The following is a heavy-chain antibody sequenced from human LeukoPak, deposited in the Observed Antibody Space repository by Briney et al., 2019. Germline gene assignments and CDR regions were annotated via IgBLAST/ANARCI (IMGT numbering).Heavy chain of an antibody. J-gene: IGHJ3*02. D-gene: IGHD2-2*01. CDR3: ARDANYCSSPICYDVFDN. Sequence: GGSLRLSCEASGSGFTFGNFGMSWVRQAPGKGLEWLSGISGSGYYTYYADSVKGRFTISRDNSKNTLYIEMNSLRAEDTAVYYCARDANYCSSPICYDVFDNWGQGTMVTVSA. CDR2: ISGSGYYT. CDR1: GSGFTFGNFG. V-gene: IGHV3-23*01.